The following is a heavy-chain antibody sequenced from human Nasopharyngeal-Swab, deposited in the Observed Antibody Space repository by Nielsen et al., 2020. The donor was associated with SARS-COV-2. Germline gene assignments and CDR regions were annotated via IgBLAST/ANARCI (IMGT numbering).Heavy chain of an antibody. D-gene: IGHD2-2*01. Sequence: WIRQPPGKGLEWVAVISYDGSNKYYADSVKGRFTISRDNSKNTLYLQMNSLRAEDTAVYYCAKDGSSTSSGIKIGYWGQGTQVTVSS. J-gene: IGHJ4*02. V-gene: IGHV3-30*18. CDR3: AKDGSSTSSGIKIGY. CDR2: ISYDGSNK.